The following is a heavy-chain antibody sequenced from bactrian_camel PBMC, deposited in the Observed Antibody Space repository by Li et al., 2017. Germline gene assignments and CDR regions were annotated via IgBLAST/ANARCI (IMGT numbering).Heavy chain of an antibody. Sequence: VQLVESGGGSVQAGGSLKLSCSSSEYTSRSNCMGWFRQAPGKGLEWLSDISGGGSTKNYAESVKGRFVISQDNAKNVMSLEMNDLKPDDTAMYYCAAKRSQTSLDCNTGRMVGSYAYWGQGTQVTVS. V-gene: IGHV3S40*01. CDR3: AAKRSQTSLDCNTGRMVGSYAY. CDR2: ISGGGSTK. CDR1: EYTSRSNC. J-gene: IGHJ4*01. D-gene: IGHD5*01.